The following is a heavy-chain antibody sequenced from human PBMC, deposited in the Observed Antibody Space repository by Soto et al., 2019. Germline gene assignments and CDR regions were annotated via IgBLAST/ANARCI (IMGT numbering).Heavy chain of an antibody. Sequence: VGSLRLSCAASGFTFTRYGMHWIRQAPGKGPEWVAVISYDGSIKKYGNSVKGRFTISRDNSKNTVYLQMTSLRGDDTAVYYCAKEVQSTYGWPFDYWGQGTLVTVSS. CDR2: ISYDGSIK. J-gene: IGHJ4*02. V-gene: IGHV3-30*18. CDR3: AKEVQSTYGWPFDY. CDR1: GFTFTRYG. D-gene: IGHD3-10*01.